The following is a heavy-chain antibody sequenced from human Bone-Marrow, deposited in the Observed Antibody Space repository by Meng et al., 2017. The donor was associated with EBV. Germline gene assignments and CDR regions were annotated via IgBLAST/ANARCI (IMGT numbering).Heavy chain of an antibody. J-gene: IGHJ4*01. D-gene: IGHD3-22*01. CDR1: RYTFDDYA. Sequence: VKLLHAGSGLKKAGAVVKVSGKALRYTFDDYAINWVRQVPGQGLEWMGWINTITGNPTYAQGFIGRFVFSLDTSVSTTFLQISSLKAEDTAVYYCTRGGDSYGYYDYWGQGTLVTVSS. CDR3: TRGGDSYGYYDY. CDR2: INTITGNP. V-gene: IGHV7-4-1*02.